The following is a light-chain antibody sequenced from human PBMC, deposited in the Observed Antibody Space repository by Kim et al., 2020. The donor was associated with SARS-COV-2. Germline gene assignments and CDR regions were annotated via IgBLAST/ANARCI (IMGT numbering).Light chain of an antibody. J-gene: IGKJ2*01. V-gene: IGKV1-39*01. CDR2: ATS. CDR3: QQSFSTPPT. CDR1: HSISGY. Sequence: DIQMTQSPSSLSASVGDRVTITCRASHSISGYLNWYHQKPGKVPKLLIYATSTLQAGVPSRFSGSESGTDFTLTISSLQPEDFATYYCQQSFSTPPTFGQGTKLEI.